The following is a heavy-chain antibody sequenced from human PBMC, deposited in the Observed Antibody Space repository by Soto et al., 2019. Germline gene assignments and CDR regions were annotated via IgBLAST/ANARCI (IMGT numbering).Heavy chain of an antibody. CDR3: AKDPLYSSSSPYYYYYYGMDV. V-gene: IGHV3-23*01. Sequence: GGSLRLSCAASGFTFSSYAMSWVRQAPGKGLEWVSAISGSGGSTYYADSVKGRFTISRDNSKNTLYLQMSSLRAEDTAVYYCAKDPLYSSSSPYYYYYYGMDVWGQGTTVTVSS. D-gene: IGHD6-6*01. CDR2: ISGSGGST. J-gene: IGHJ6*02. CDR1: GFTFSSYA.